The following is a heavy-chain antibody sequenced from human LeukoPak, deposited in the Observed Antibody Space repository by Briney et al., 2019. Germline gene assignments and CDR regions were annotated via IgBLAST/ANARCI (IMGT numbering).Heavy chain of an antibody. CDR2: TYYRSKWYN. CDR3: VRVAVSGTDWLDP. CDR1: GDSVSSNSAA. D-gene: IGHD6-19*01. V-gene: IGHV6-1*01. J-gene: IGHJ5*02. Sequence: SQTLSLTCAISGDSVSSNSAAWHWIRQSPSRGLEWLGRTYYRSKWYNDYAVSMKGRITINPDTSKNQFSLHLNSVTPEDTAVYYCVRVAVSGTDWLDPWGQGTPVTVSS.